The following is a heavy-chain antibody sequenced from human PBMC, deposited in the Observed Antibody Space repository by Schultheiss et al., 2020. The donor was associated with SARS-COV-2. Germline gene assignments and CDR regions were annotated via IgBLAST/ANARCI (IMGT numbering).Heavy chain of an antibody. CDR3: ARGSGVAATGGRYFDY. CDR1: GFTFSSYG. V-gene: IGHV3-33*08. D-gene: IGHD2-15*01. Sequence: GGSLRLSCAASGFTFSSYGMHWVRQAPGKGLEWVAVIWYDGSNKYYADYVKGRFTISRDNSKNTLYLQMNSLRAEDTAVYYCARGSGVAATGGRYFDYWGQGTLVTVSS. J-gene: IGHJ4*02. CDR2: IWYDGSNK.